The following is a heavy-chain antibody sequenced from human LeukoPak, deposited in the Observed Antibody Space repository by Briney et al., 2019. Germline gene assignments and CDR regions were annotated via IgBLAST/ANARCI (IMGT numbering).Heavy chain of an antibody. V-gene: IGHV3-74*01. CDR3: AGRGYSGYGPSWFDY. J-gene: IGHJ4*02. CDR1: GFTFSSYW. Sequence: PGGSLRLSCAASGFTFSSYWMHWVRQAPGKGLVWVSRINSDGSSTSYADSVKGRFTISRDNAKNTLYLQMNSLRAEDTAVYYCAGRGYSGYGPSWFDYWGQGTLVTVSS. CDR2: INSDGSST. D-gene: IGHD5-12*01.